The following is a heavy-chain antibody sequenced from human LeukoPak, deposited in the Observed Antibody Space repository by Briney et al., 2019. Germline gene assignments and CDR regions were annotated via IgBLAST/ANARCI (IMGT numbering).Heavy chain of an antibody. CDR3: AKDTDNSANYYFDY. J-gene: IGHJ4*02. D-gene: IGHD1-1*01. Sequence: GGSLRLSCAASGFTFSSLAMSWVRQAPGKGLEYVSAISTNGGGTYYANSVKGRFTISRDNSKNTLYLQVGSLRVEDTAMYYCAKDTDNSANYYFDYWGQGTLVTVSS. V-gene: IGHV3-64*01. CDR1: GFTFSSLA. CDR2: ISTNGGGT.